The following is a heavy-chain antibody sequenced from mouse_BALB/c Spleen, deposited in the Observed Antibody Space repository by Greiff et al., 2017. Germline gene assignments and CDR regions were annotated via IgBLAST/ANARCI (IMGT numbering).Heavy chain of an antibody. V-gene: IGHV2-9*02. CDR2: IWAGGST. Sequence: QVQLQQSGPGLVAPSQSLSITCTVSGFSLTSYGVHWVRQPPGKGLEWLGVIWAGGSTNYNSALMSRLSISKDNSKSQVFLKMNSLQTDDTARYYCARDGTYDYEGYFDYWGQGTTLTVSS. D-gene: IGHD2-4*01. J-gene: IGHJ2*01. CDR1: GFSLTSYG. CDR3: ARDGTYDYEGYFDY.